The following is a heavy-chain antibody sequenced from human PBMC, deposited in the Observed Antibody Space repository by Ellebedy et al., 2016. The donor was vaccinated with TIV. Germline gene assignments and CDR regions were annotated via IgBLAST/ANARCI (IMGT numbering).Heavy chain of an antibody. CDR2: IYSSGTT. D-gene: IGHD1-26*01. CDR1: GFPVTNNY. Sequence: GESLKISCAASGFPVTNNYMSWVRQAPGKGLEWVSVIYSSGTTYYADSVKGRFTISRDNAKNTLYVQMNSLRAEDTAVCYCARDGIVGGPTEYYFDSWGQGTLVTVSS. V-gene: IGHV3-66*01. J-gene: IGHJ4*02. CDR3: ARDGIVGGPTEYYFDS.